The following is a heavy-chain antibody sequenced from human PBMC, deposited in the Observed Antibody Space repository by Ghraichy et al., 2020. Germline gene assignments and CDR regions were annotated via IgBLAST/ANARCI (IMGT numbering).Heavy chain of an antibody. D-gene: IGHD3-16*02. CDR1: GFIFSSYA. J-gene: IGHJ6*02. CDR3: ASTFGGVIVIGSGMDV. CDR2: ISSNGGST. Sequence: GKSLNISCAASGFIFSSYAMHWVRQAPGKGLEYVSAISSNGGSTYYANSVKGRFTISRDNSKNTVYLQMGSLRTEDMAVYYCASTFGGVIVIGSGMDVWGQGTTVTVS. V-gene: IGHV3-64*01.